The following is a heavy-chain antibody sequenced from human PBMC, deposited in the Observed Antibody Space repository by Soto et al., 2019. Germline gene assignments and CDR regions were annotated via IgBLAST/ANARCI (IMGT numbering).Heavy chain of an antibody. CDR3: ARTGYCSGGSCYSLFDY. V-gene: IGHV1-69*02. D-gene: IGHD2-15*01. J-gene: IGHJ4*02. Sequence: SVKVSCKASGGTFSSYTISWVRQAPGQGLEWMGRIIPILGIANYAQKFQGRVTITADKSTSTAYMELSSLRSEDTAVYYCARTGYCSGGSCYSLFDYWGQGTLVTVSS. CDR1: GGTFSSYT. CDR2: IIPILGIA.